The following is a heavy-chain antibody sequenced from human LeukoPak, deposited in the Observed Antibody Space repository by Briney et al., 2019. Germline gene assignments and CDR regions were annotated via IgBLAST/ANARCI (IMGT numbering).Heavy chain of an antibody. Sequence: SETLSLTCTDSGGSISSHYWSWIRQPPGKGLEWIGYIYYSGSTNYNPSLKSRVTISVDTSKNQFSLKLSSVTAADTAVYYCARDGGSYYLAYYFDYWGQGTLVTVSS. CDR1: GGSISSHY. CDR2: IYYSGST. J-gene: IGHJ4*02. CDR3: ARDGGSYYLAYYFDY. D-gene: IGHD1-26*01. V-gene: IGHV4-59*11.